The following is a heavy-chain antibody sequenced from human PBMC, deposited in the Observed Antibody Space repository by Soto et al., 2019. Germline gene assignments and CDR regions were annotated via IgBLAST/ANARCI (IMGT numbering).Heavy chain of an antibody. J-gene: IGHJ4*02. Sequence: SETLSLTCTVSGGSISSGGYYWSWIRQHPGKGLEWIGYIYYSGSTYYNPSLKSRVTISVDTSKNQFSLKLSSVTAADTAVYYCARDRGYDSSGYYRPFDYWGQGTLVTVSS. CDR3: ARDRGYDSSGYYRPFDY. CDR2: IYYSGST. V-gene: IGHV4-31*03. D-gene: IGHD3-22*01. CDR1: GGSISSGGYY.